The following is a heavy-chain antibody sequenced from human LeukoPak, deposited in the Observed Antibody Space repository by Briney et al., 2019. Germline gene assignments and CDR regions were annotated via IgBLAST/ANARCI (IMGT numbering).Heavy chain of an antibody. J-gene: IGHJ4*02. CDR1: GGSISSADFY. CDR3: ARGSDFFDY. V-gene: IGHV4-31*11. CDR2: IYYSGSA. Sequence: SQTLSLTCAASGGSISSADFYWSWIRQHPGKGLEWIGFIYYSGSAYYNPSLKSRVSISIDTSKNQFSLTLNSVTAADTAVYYCARGSDFFDYWGQGTLVTVSS.